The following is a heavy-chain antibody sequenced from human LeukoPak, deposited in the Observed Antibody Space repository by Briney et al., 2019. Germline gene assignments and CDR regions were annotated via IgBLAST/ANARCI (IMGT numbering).Heavy chain of an antibody. V-gene: IGHV3-23*01. D-gene: IGHD3-22*01. CDR3: AKRLSSGYFGYFDY. CDR2: ISDSGGST. CDR1: GFTFSDYY. Sequence: PGGSLRLSCAASGFTFSDYYMSWIRQAPGKGLEWVSVISDSGGSTYYADSVKGRFTISRDNSKNTLYLQMNSLRAEDTAVYYCAKRLSSGYFGYFDYWGQGTLVTVSS. J-gene: IGHJ4*02.